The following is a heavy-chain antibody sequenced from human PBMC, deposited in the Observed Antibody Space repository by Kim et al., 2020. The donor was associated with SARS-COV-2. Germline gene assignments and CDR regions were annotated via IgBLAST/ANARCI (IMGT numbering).Heavy chain of an antibody. CDR3: AKRGGSYQKGYYYYGMDV. V-gene: IGHV3-30*18. Sequence: GGSLRLSCAASGFTFSSYGMHWVRQAPGKGLEWVAVISYDGSNKYYADSVKGRFTISRDNSKNTLYLQMNSLRAEDTAVYYCAKRGGSYQKGYYYYGMDVWGQGTTVTVSS. CDR1: GFTFSSYG. D-gene: IGHD1-26*01. J-gene: IGHJ6*02. CDR2: ISYDGSNK.